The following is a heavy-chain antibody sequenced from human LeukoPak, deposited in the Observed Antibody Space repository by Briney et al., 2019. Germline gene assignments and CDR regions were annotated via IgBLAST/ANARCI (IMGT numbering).Heavy chain of an antibody. J-gene: IGHJ5*02. Sequence: PSETLSLTCAVYGGSFSGYYWSWIRQPPGKGLQWIGEITHNGYTNYNPALKSRVTISIDTSKNELSLKVSSVTAADMAIYYCAASGGPINWFDPWGQGTLVTVSS. D-gene: IGHD3-10*01. CDR1: GGSFSGYY. CDR2: ITHNGYT. CDR3: AASGGPINWFDP. V-gene: IGHV4-34*01.